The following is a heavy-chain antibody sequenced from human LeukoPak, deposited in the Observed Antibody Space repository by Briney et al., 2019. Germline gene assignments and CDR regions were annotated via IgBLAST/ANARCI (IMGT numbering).Heavy chain of an antibody. V-gene: IGHV1-18*01. CDR3: ARGAYDFWSGYSAYYYYYMDV. CDR1: GYTFTSYG. J-gene: IGHJ6*03. Sequence: ASVKVSCKASGYTFTSYGISWVRQAPGQGLEWMGWISAYNGNTNYAQKLQGRVTMTTDTSTSTAYMELRSLRSDDTAVYYCARGAYDFWSGYSAYYYYYMDVWGKGTTVTVSS. D-gene: IGHD3-3*01. CDR2: ISAYNGNT.